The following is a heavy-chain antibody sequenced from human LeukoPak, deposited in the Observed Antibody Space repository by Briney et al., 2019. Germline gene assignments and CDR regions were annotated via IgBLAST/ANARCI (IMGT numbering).Heavy chain of an antibody. D-gene: IGHD2-2*01. CDR2: INHSGST. CDR3: ARGFYCSSTSCSRSDP. J-gene: IGHJ5*02. V-gene: IGHV4-34*01. CDR1: GGSFSGYY. Sequence: SETLSLTCAVYGGSFSGYYWSWLRQPPGKGLEWIGEINHSGSTNYNPSLKSRVTISVDTSKNQFSLKLSSVTAADTAVYYCARGFYCSSTSCSRSDPWGQGTLVTVSS.